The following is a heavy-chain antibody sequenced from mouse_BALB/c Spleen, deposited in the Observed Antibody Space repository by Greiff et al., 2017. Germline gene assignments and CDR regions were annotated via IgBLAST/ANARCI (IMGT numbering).Heavy chain of an antibody. V-gene: IGHV5-17*02. D-gene: IGHD1-1*01. CDR1: GFTFSSFG. CDR2: ISSGSSTI. J-gene: IGHJ3*01. Sequence: EVKVVESGGGLVQPGGSRTLSCAASGFTFSSFGMHWVRQAPEKGLEWVAYISSGSSTIYYADTVKGRFTISRDNPKNTMFLQMTSLRSEDTAMYYCARPTTVVDSVAYWGQGTLVTVSA. CDR3: ARPTTVVDSVAY.